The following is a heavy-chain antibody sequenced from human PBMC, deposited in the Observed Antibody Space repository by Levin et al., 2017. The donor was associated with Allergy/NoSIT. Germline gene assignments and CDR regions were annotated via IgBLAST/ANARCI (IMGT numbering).Heavy chain of an antibody. Sequence: GSLRLSCTVSGGSISSYYWSWIRQPPGKGLQWIGYIYYSGSTNYNPSLKSRVTISVDTSKNQFSLKLSSVTAADTAVYYCARGKGYCSSTSCSTFDYWGQGTLVTVSS. D-gene: IGHD2-2*01. CDR2: IYYSGST. V-gene: IGHV4-59*01. CDR1: GGSISSYY. J-gene: IGHJ4*02. CDR3: ARGKGYCSSTSCSTFDY.